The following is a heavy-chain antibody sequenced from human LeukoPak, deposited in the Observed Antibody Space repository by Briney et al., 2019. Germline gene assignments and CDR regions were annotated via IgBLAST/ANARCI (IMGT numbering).Heavy chain of an antibody. Sequence: SETLSLTCTVSGYSISNGYYWGWIRQPPGKGLEFIGSVYHGGNTYYKASLKSRVTISLDTSKNQFSLRLSSVTAADTAVYYCARGTIAAAGVTYYFDYWGQGTLVIVSS. CDR1: GYSISNGYY. V-gene: IGHV4-38-2*02. CDR3: ARGTIAAAGVTYYFDY. CDR2: VYHGGNT. J-gene: IGHJ4*02. D-gene: IGHD6-13*01.